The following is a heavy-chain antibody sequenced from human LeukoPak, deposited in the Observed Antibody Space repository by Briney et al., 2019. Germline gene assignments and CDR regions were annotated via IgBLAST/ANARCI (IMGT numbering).Heavy chain of an antibody. CDR1: GASISSYY. J-gene: IGHJ6*02. V-gene: IGHV4-4*07. CDR3: AGVANIVVVPAAPFHYYYGMDV. Sequence: SETLSLTCTVSGASISSYYWSWIRQPAGKGLEWIGRIYTSGSTNYNPSLKSRVTMSVDTSKNQFSLKLSSVTAADTAVYYCAGVANIVVVPAAPFHYYYGMDVWGQGTTVTVSS. CDR2: IYTSGST. D-gene: IGHD2-2*01.